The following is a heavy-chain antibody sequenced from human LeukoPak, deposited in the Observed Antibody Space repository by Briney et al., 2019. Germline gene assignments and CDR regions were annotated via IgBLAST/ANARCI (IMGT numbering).Heavy chain of an antibody. J-gene: IGHJ5*02. CDR2: ISAYNGNT. CDR1: GYTFTSYG. CDR3: ARDRPTKWFGELSPRFDP. Sequence: ASVNVSCKPSGYTFTSYGTSWVRQAPEQGLEWMGWISAYNGNTNYAQKLQGRVTMTTDTSTSTAYMELRSLRSDDTAVYYCARDRPTKWFGELSPRFDPWGQGTLVTVSS. V-gene: IGHV1-18*01. D-gene: IGHD3-10*01.